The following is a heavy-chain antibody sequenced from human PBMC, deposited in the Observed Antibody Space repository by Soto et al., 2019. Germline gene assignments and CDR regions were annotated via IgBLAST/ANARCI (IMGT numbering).Heavy chain of an antibody. D-gene: IGHD3-16*01. Sequence: EVQLVESGGGLVQPGGSLRLSSTASGFTFSSYWMHWVRQAPGEGLMWVTHIENDGSRTSYADSVKGRFTISRDNAKNTLYLQMNSLRGEDTAVYYCVRGVGGLDLWGRGTLVTVSS. CDR1: GFTFSSYW. V-gene: IGHV3-74*01. CDR3: VRGVGGLDL. CDR2: IENDGSRT. J-gene: IGHJ2*01.